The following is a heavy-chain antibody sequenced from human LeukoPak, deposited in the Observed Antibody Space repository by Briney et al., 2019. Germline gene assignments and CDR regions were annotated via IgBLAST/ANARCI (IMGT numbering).Heavy chain of an antibody. V-gene: IGHV3-23*01. D-gene: IGHD3-10*01. CDR3: AKDITMVRGPCMDV. J-gene: IGHJ6*02. CDR1: GFTFSSYA. Sequence: GGSLRLSCAASGFTFSSYAMSWVRQAPGKGLEWVSAISGSGGSTYYADSVKGRSTISRDNSKNTLYLQMNSLRAEDTAVYYCAKDITMVRGPCMDVWGQGTTVTVSS. CDR2: ISGSGGST.